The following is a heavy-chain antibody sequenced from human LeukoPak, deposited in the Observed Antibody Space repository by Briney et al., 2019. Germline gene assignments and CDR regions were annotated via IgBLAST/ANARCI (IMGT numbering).Heavy chain of an antibody. CDR1: GFTFSSYG. D-gene: IGHD5-18*01. CDR2: ISGSGGST. CDR3: AKFSYGYGPLDY. Sequence: PGGYLRLSCAASGFTFSSYGMSWVRQAPGKGLEWVSAISGSGGSTYYADSVKGRFTISRDNSKNTLYLQMNSLRAEDTAVYYCAKFSYGYGPLDYWGQGTLVTVSS. V-gene: IGHV3-23*01. J-gene: IGHJ4*02.